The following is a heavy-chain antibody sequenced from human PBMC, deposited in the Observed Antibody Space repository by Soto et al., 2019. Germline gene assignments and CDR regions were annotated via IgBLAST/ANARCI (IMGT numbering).Heavy chain of an antibody. CDR1: GYTFTAYY. V-gene: IGHV1-2*02. J-gene: IGHJ4*02. D-gene: IGHD2-2*01. CDR2: INPNSGGT. Sequence: SVKDTCKASGYTFTAYYIHWVRQAPGQRLEGMGWINPNSGGTKYAQKFQGRVAMTRDTYISTADVELSRLRADDTAVYYCARLTVPLDLVVLPAASFDFWGQGALAPAS. CDR3: ARLTVPLDLVVLPAASFDF.